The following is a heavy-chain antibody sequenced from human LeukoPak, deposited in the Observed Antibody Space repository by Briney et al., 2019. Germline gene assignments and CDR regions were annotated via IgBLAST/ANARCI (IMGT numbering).Heavy chain of an antibody. CDR2: INHSGST. V-gene: IGHV4-34*01. Sequence: TSETLSLTCAVYGGSFSGYYWSWIRQPPGKGLEWIGEINHSGSTNYNPSLKSRVTISVDTSKNQFSLKLSSVTAADTAVYYCARTGRQSGWAYYYYYYMDVWGKGTTVTVSS. CDR3: ARTGRQSGWAYYYYYYMDV. J-gene: IGHJ6*03. D-gene: IGHD6-19*01. CDR1: GGSFSGYY.